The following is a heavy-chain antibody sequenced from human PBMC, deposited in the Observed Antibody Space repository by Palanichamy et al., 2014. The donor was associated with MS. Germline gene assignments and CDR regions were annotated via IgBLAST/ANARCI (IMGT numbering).Heavy chain of an antibody. CDR1: GYTFSSYS. CDR2: ISTYNGKT. CDR3: AREKLDYFDSSGYFY. D-gene: IGHD3-22*01. J-gene: IGHJ4*02. Sequence: QVQLVQSGAEVKKPGASVKVSCKASGYTFSSYSISWVRQAPGHGLEWMGWISTYNGKTKYAQQVQGRATMTTDTSTSTAYMELRSLRSDDTAMYYCAREKLDYFDSSGYFYWGQGTLVTVSS. V-gene: IGHV1-18*01.